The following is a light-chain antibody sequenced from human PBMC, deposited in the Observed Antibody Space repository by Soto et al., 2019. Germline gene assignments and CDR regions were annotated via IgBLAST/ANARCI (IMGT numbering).Light chain of an antibody. J-gene: IGKJ1*01. CDR1: QSVSSN. Sequence: PSPATLSASPGERATLSCRASQSVSSNLGWYQQKPGQAPRLLIYGASSRATGIPDRFSGSGSGTDFTLTISRLEPEDFAVYYCQQYGSSPWTFGQGTKVAIK. V-gene: IGKV3-20*01. CDR2: GAS. CDR3: QQYGSSPWT.